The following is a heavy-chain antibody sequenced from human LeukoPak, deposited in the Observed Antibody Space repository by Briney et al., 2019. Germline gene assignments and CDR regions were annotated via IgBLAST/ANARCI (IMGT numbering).Heavy chain of an antibody. CDR1: GFTFSSYE. J-gene: IGHJ6*04. V-gene: IGHV3-48*03. CDR3: AELGITMIAGV. D-gene: IGHD3-22*01. Sequence: GGSLRLSCSASGFTFSSYEMNWVRQAPGKGLEWVSYISSSGSTIDYADSVKGLFTMSRDNAKNSLYLQRNRLRAEDTAVYYCAELGITMIAGVWGKGTTVTISS. CDR2: ISSSGSTI.